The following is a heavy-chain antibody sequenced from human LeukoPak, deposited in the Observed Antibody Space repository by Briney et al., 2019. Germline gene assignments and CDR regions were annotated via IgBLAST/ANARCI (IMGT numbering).Heavy chain of an antibody. CDR2: IDTRSDTM. CDR3: ARGHFGLDF. CDR1: GFTFSDYY. D-gene: IGHD3-3*01. Sequence: PGGSLRLSCAASGFTFSDYYMSWIRQAPGKGLEWVSYIDTRSDTMYYADSVKGRFTISRDNAKNSLYLQMNNLRVEDTAVYFCARGHFGLDFWGRGTPVTVSS. J-gene: IGHJ4*02. V-gene: IGHV3-11*01.